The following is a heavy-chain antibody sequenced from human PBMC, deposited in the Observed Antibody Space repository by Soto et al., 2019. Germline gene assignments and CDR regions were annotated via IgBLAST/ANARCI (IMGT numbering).Heavy chain of an antibody. CDR1: GFTFSNYA. CDR3: AKDPGSSWYEIDC. V-gene: IGHV3-23*01. D-gene: IGHD6-13*01. CDR2: ISGSGGST. Sequence: EVQLLESGGGLVQPGGSLRLSCAASGFTFSNYAVTWVRQAPGKGLEWVSTISGSGGSTYYADSVKGRFTISRDNSKNTLYLPMNSLRAEDTAVYYWAKDPGSSWYEIDCWGQGTLVTVSS. J-gene: IGHJ4*02.